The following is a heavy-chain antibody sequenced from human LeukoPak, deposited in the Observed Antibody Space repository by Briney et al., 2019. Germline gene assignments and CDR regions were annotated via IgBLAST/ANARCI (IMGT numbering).Heavy chain of an antibody. CDR3: AKAQQFYYYYMDV. V-gene: IGHV3-33*06. CDR1: GFTFSSYG. CDR2: IWYDGSNK. J-gene: IGHJ6*03. Sequence: GGSLRLSCAASGFTFSSYGMHWVRQAPGKGLEWVAVIWYDGSNKYYADSVKGRFTISRDNSKNTLYLEMNSLRAEDTGVYYCAKAQQFYYYYMDVWGKGTTVTVSS. D-gene: IGHD6-13*01.